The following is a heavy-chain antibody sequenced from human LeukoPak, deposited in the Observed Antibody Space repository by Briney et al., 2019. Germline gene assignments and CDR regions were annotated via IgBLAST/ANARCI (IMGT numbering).Heavy chain of an antibody. CDR2: IYYSGSA. D-gene: IGHD1-20*01. CDR1: GGSISSYY. V-gene: IGHV4-59*01. Sequence: SETLSLTCTVSGGSISSYYWSWIRQPPGTGMEWVGYIYYSGSANYNPSLKSRVTISVDASKNQFSLKLSSVTAADTAVYYCARYPRDYNWNGAHDAFDIWGQGTMVTVSS. J-gene: IGHJ3*02. CDR3: ARYPRDYNWNGAHDAFDI.